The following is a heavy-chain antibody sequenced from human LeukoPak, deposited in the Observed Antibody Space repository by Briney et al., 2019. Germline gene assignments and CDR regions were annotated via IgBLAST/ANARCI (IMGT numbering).Heavy chain of an antibody. CDR1: GYTFTGNY. D-gene: IGHD3-22*01. J-gene: IGHJ4*02. CDR2: INPNSGGT. V-gene: IGHV1-2*02. CDR3: ARDSVVIISTDFDY. Sequence: GASVKVSCKVSGYTFTGNYMHWVRQAPGQGLEWMGWINPNSGGTKYAQKFQGRVTMTRDTSISTAYMELNRLTSDDTAVYYCARDSVVIISTDFDYWAREPWSPSPQ.